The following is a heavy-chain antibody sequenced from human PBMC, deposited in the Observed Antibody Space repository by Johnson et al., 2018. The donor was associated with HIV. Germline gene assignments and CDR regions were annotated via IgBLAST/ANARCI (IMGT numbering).Heavy chain of an antibody. CDR1: GFTVSSNY. Sequence: VQLVESGGGLIQPGGSLRLSCAASGFTVSSNYMSWVRQAPGKGLEWVSAISDSGSTYYADSVKGRFTISRDNSKNTLYVQMNSLRGDDTAVYYCAKVGLGHRKGFDIWGQGTMVTVSS. CDR3: AKVGLGHRKGFDI. D-gene: IGHD2-15*01. V-gene: IGHV3-66*03. CDR2: ISDSGST. J-gene: IGHJ3*02.